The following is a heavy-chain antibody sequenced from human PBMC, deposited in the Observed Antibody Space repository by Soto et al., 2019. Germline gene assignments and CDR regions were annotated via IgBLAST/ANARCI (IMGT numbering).Heavy chain of an antibody. D-gene: IGHD4-17*01. J-gene: IGHJ3*02. CDR2: IYYSGTA. V-gene: IGHV4-30-2*03. Sequence: SETLSLTCAVSGGSISSGGYSWSWIRQPPGKGLEWIGYIYYSGTAHYTPSLKSRLTISVDTSKNQFSLNLSAVTAADTAVYYCARRATTVTYDAFDIWGQGTMVTVSS. CDR3: ARRATTVTYDAFDI. CDR1: GGSISSGGYS.